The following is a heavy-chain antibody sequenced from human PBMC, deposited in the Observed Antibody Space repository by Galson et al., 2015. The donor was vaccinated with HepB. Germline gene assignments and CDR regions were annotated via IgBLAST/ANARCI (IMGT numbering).Heavy chain of an antibody. V-gene: IGHV1-2*06. CDR3: ARVAYSGYDYFGFDY. CDR1: GYTFTGYY. D-gene: IGHD5-12*01. Sequence: VKVSCKASGYTFTGYYMHWVRQAPGQGLEWMGRINPNSGGTNYAQKFQGRVTMTRDTSISTAYMELSRLRSDDTAVYYCARVAYSGYDYFGFDYWGQGTLVTVSS. J-gene: IGHJ4*02. CDR2: INPNSGGT.